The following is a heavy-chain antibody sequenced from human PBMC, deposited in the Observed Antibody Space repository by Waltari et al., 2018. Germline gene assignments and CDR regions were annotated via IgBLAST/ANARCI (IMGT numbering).Heavy chain of an antibody. V-gene: IGHV3-21*01. CDR3: AREDGGNPDY. D-gene: IGHD4-4*01. Sequence: EVQLVESGGGLVKPGGSLRLSCAASGFTFSSYSMYWVRQAPGKGLEWVSSISSSSSYIYYADSVKGRFTISRDNAKNSLYLQMNSLRAEDTAVYYCAREDGGNPDYWGQGTLVTVSS. CDR1: GFTFSSYS. CDR2: ISSSSSYI. J-gene: IGHJ4*02.